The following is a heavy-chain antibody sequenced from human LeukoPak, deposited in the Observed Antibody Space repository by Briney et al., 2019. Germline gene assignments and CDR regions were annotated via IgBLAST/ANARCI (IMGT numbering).Heavy chain of an antibody. D-gene: IGHD3-9*01. CDR1: GVTFEDYA. Sequence: GGSLRFSCAASGVTFEDYAMHWVRQAPGTGLEWVSLISGDGDNIFYSDSVKGRFTISRDNSKNTLYLQMNSLRAEDTAVYYCATILTGYYLDYWGQGTLVTVSS. J-gene: IGHJ4*02. CDR2: ISGDGDNI. CDR3: ATILTGYYLDY. V-gene: IGHV3-43*02.